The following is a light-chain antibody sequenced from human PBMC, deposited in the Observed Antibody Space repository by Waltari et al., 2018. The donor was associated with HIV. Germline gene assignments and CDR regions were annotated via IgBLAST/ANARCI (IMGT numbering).Light chain of an antibody. CDR2: EVS. CDR3: CSYADSSLYV. CDR1: SSDVGSYNL. V-gene: IGLV2-23*02. J-gene: IGLJ1*01. Sequence: QSALTQPASVSGSPGQSITISCTGTSSDVGSYNLVSWYQQHPGKAPKLIIYEVSKRPSGVSNRFSGSKSGNTASLTISGLQAEDEADYYCCSYADSSLYVFGTGAKVTVL.